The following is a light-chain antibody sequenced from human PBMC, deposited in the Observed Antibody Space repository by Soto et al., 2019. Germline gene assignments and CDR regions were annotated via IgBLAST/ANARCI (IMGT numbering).Light chain of an antibody. CDR1: NIGSKS. V-gene: IGLV3-21*02. Sequence: SYELTQPPSVSVAPGQTARITCGGNNIGSKSVHWYQQKPGQAPVLVVYDDSDLPSGIPERFSGSNSGNTATLTLSRVEAGDEADYYCQVWDSSSDQWVFGGGTTLTVL. J-gene: IGLJ3*02. CDR2: DDS. CDR3: QVWDSSSDQWV.